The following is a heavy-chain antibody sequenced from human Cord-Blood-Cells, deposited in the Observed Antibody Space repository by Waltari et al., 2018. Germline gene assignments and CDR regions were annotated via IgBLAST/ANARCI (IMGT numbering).Heavy chain of an antibody. D-gene: IGHD6-6*01. V-gene: IGHV4-38-2*01. CDR1: GYSISSGYY. CDR3: ARAPPTPEYSSTRVPGP. Sequence: QVQLQESGPGLVKPSETLSLTCAVSGYSISSGYYWGWIRQPPGKGLEWIGSIYHSGSTYYNPSLKSRVTISVDTSKNQFSLKLSSVTAADTAVYYCARAPPTPEYSSTRVPGPWGQGTLVTVSS. J-gene: IGHJ5*02. CDR2: IYHSGST.